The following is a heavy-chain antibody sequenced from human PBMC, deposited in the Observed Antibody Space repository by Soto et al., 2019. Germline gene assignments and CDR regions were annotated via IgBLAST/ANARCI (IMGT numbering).Heavy chain of an antibody. CDR3: ARDLHGNGSGWFIAT. Sequence: QVQLQETGPGLVKPSETLSLSCTVSGGSITSNYWSWIRQPPGKGLEWIGYIHYSGSANYNPSLKSRVTISVETSKNHFSLRLSSVTAADTAVYYCARDLHGNGSGWFIATWGQGTLVTVSS. CDR1: GGSITSNY. V-gene: IGHV4-59*01. J-gene: IGHJ5*02. CDR2: IHYSGSA. D-gene: IGHD6-19*01.